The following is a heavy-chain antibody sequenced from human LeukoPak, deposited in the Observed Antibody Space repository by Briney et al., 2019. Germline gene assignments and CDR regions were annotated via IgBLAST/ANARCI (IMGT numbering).Heavy chain of an antibody. D-gene: IGHD2-2*01. Sequence: PGGSLRLSCPAPGFTFRSYAMHWFRQAQGKGLEWVSYISTSSSTIYYAHSVKGRFTISRDNAKNSLYLQMNSLRAEDTAVYYCARDSSRAEYCSSTSCYGDAFDIWGQGTMVTVSS. J-gene: IGHJ3*02. V-gene: IGHV3-48*04. CDR1: GFTFRSYA. CDR3: ARDSSRAEYCSSTSCYGDAFDI. CDR2: ISTSSSTI.